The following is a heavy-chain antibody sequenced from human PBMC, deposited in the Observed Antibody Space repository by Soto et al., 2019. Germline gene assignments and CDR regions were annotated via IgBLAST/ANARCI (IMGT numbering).Heavy chain of an antibody. CDR1: GGALRSYA. CDR2: TSPILGIT. J-gene: IGHJ5*02. CDR3: AGSTIFGVAITPHYNWFET. D-gene: IGHD3-3*01. V-gene: IGHV1-69*10. Sequence: SVNVSCKASGGALRSYAISWVRQVPGQGLEWMGGTSPILGITNYAQKFQGRVTLTAEKSADRSTSTVYMELSSLRPEDTAVYYCAGSTIFGVAITPHYNWFETWGQGTRVTVSS.